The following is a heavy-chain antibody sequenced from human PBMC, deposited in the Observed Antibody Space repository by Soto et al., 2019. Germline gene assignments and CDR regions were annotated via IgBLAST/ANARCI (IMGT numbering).Heavy chain of an antibody. J-gene: IGHJ4*02. D-gene: IGHD2-15*01. CDR1: GDSISSSNW. V-gene: IGHV4-4*02. CDR3: AREGCSGGNCSSWRDY. Sequence: QVQLQESGPGLVKPSGTLSLTCAVSGDSISSSNWWSWVRQSPGKGLEWIGEIYHSGSTNYNPSLTSRVTISXXKXTXXFSLKLRSVTAADTAVYYCAREGCSGGNCSSWRDYWGQGTLVTVSS. CDR2: IYHSGST.